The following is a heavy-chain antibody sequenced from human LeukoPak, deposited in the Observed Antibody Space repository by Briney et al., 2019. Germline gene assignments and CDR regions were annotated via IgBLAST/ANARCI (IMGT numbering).Heavy chain of an antibody. CDR1: GYKFTNYW. Sequence: GESLKISCKGSGYKFTNYWIGWVRQMPGKGLEWMGIIYPGDSDTRYSPPFQGQVTISADKSISTAYLQWSSLKASDTAMYYCASLSIAAAGTSDAFDIWGQGTMVTVSS. V-gene: IGHV5-51*01. J-gene: IGHJ3*02. D-gene: IGHD6-13*01. CDR3: ASLSIAAAGTSDAFDI. CDR2: IYPGDSDT.